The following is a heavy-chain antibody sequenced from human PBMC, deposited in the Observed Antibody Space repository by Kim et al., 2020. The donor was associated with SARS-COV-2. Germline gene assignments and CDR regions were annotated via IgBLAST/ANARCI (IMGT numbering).Heavy chain of an antibody. Sequence: GGSLRLSCAASGFTFSSYSMNWVRQAPGKGLEWVSSISSSSSYIYYADSVKGRFTISRDNAKNSLYLQMNSLRAEDTAVYYCARETVAGMRGEPSNFDYWGQGTLVTVSS. CDR1: GFTFSSYS. J-gene: IGHJ4*02. CDR3: ARETVAGMRGEPSNFDY. V-gene: IGHV3-21*01. CDR2: ISSSSSYI. D-gene: IGHD6-19*01.